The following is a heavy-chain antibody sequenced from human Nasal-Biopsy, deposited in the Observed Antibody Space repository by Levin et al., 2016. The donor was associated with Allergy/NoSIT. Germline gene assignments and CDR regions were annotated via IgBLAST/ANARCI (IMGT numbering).Heavy chain of an antibody. V-gene: IGHV3-21*06. CDR3: TRLYGAGAPYYFDY. CDR1: GFTFRSYG. J-gene: IGHJ4*02. CDR2: ISGSGNDI. D-gene: IGHD4-17*01. Sequence: GGSLRLSCVASGFTFRSYGMNWVRQAPGKGPERVSSISGSGNDIYYADSVKGRFTISRDKARNSVFLQMKSLRAEDTAVYYCTRLYGAGAPYYFDYWGRGTLVTVSS.